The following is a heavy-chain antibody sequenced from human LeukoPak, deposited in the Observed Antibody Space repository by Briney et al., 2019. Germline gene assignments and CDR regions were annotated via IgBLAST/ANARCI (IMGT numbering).Heavy chain of an antibody. CDR3: ATTGFWSGPQHYMDV. Sequence: ASVKVSCKASGYTFTDYYMHWVQQAPGKGLEWMGRVDPEDGETIYAEKFQGRVTITADTSTDTAYMELSSLRSEDTAVYYCATTGFWSGPQHYMDVWGKGTTVTVSS. J-gene: IGHJ6*03. D-gene: IGHD3-3*01. V-gene: IGHV1-69-2*01. CDR1: GYTFTDYY. CDR2: VDPEDGET.